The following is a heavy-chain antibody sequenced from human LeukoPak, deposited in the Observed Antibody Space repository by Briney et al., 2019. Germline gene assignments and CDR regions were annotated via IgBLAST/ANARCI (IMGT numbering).Heavy chain of an antibody. CDR2: IRYDGSNK. V-gene: IGHV3-30*02. CDR3: AKDSQPSKYQLLHNWFDP. Sequence: GGSLRLSCAASGFTFNNYGMHWVRQAPGKGLEWVAFIRYDGSNKYYADSVKGRFTISRDNSKNTLYLQMNSLRAEDTAVYYCAKDSQPSKYQLLHNWFDPWGQGTLVTVSS. J-gene: IGHJ5*02. D-gene: IGHD2-2*01. CDR1: GFTFNNYG.